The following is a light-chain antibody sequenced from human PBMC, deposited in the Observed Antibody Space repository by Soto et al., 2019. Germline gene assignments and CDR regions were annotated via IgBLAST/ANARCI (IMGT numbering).Light chain of an antibody. CDR3: SSYTSSSTPYYV. CDR1: SSDVGGYNY. Sequence: HSALTQPASVSGSPGQSITISCTGTSSDVGGYNYASWYQQHPGKAPKLMIYEVSNRPSGVSNRFSGSKSGNTASLTISGLQAEDEADYYCSSYTSSSTPYYVFGTGTKLTVL. CDR2: EVS. V-gene: IGLV2-14*01. J-gene: IGLJ1*01.